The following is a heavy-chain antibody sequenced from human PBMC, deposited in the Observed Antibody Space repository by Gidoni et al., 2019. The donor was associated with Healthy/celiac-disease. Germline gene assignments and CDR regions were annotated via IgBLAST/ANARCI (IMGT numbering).Heavy chain of an antibody. CDR2: IYHSGST. J-gene: IGHJ5*02. V-gene: IGHV4-4*02. CDR3: AREEGVVVPAAMSGSNWFDP. Sequence: QVQLQESCPGLLKPSGTLSLTCAVSGRSISRSNWCRWVRQPPGKGLAWLWALDHSWVRQSPGKGLEGIVEIYHSGSTNYNPSLKSRVTRSVDKSKNQFSLKLSSVTAVDTAVYYCAREEGVVVPAAMSGSNWFDPWGQGTLVTVSS. D-gene: IGHD2-2*01. CDR1: GRSISRSNW.